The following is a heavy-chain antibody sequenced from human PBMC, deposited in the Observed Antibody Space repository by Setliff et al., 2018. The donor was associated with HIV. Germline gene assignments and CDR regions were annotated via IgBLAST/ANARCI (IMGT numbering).Heavy chain of an antibody. CDR1: GCTISGHN. CDR2: IYSTGST. V-gene: IGHV4-59*11. D-gene: IGHD4-17*01. Sequence: SEXXSLTXXXAGCTISGHNXXXXRXSPGRELEWIGYIYSTGSTNXNTSLQSRVSISMDASTNKFSLKVTSVTSADTAVYYCAKGAGFYGDYTFDYWGQGHLVTVSS. CDR3: AKGAGFYGDYTFDY. J-gene: IGHJ4*02.